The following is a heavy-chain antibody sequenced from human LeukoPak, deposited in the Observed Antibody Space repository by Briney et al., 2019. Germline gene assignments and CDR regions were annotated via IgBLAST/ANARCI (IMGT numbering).Heavy chain of an antibody. CDR1: GGSITSYY. CDR2: VYYSGNT. V-gene: IGHV4-59*08. D-gene: IGHD3-22*01. CDR3: ARHMETYYYDSSDFSALDY. J-gene: IGHJ4*02. Sequence: SETLSLTCTVSGGSITSYYWSWIRQPPGKGLEWIGFVYYSGNTNYNPSLKSRVTISVDTSKNQFSLKLSSVTAADTAVYYCARHMETYYYDSSDFSALDYWGQGTLVTVSS.